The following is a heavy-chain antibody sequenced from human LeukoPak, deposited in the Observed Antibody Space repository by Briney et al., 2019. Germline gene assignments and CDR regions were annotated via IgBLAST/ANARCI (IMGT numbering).Heavy chain of an antibody. CDR1: GGSFSGYY. Sequence: LETLSLTCAVYGGSFSGYYWSWIRQPPGKGLEWIGEINHSGSTNYNPSLKSRVTISVDTSKNQFSLKLSSVTAADTAVYYCARVTSGGNLDYWGQGTLVTVSS. D-gene: IGHD3-16*01. V-gene: IGHV4-34*01. CDR2: INHSGST. CDR3: ARVTSGGNLDY. J-gene: IGHJ4*02.